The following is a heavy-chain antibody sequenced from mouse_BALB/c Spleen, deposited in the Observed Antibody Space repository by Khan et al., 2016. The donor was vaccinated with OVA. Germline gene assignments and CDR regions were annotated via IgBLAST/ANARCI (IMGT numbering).Heavy chain of an antibody. V-gene: IGHV1-74*01. CDR1: GYTFTSYW. CDR3: ARSGYAAFAY. Sequence: QVQLQQSGPELVRPGTSVKVSCKASGYTFTSYWMNWVKQRPGQGLEWVGMIDPSNGETNLNQKFKDKATLSEDKSSNTAYMQLSSLTSEDSAVYYCARSGYAAFAYWGQGTLVTVSA. J-gene: IGHJ3*01. D-gene: IGHD2-14*01. CDR2: IDPSNGET.